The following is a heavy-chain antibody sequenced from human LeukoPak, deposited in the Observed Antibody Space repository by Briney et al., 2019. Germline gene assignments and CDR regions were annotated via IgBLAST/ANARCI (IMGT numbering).Heavy chain of an antibody. D-gene: IGHD6-13*01. CDR3: ARYYSSSWYGDDAFDI. CDR2: INPNSGGT. J-gene: IGHJ3*02. CDR1: GYTFTGYY. Sequence: ASVEVSCKASGYTFTGYYMHWVRQAPGQGLEWMGWINPNSGGTNYAQKFQGRVTMTRDTSISTAYMELSRLRSDDTAVYYCARYYSSSWYGDDAFDIWGQGTMVTVSS. V-gene: IGHV1-2*02.